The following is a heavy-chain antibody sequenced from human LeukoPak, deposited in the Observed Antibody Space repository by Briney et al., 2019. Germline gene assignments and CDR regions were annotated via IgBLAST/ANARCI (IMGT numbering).Heavy chain of an antibody. V-gene: IGHV3-7*01. CDR2: IKQDGSEK. J-gene: IGHJ3*02. D-gene: IGHD3-22*01. Sequence: GGSLRLSCVASGFTFSSYWMTWVRQAPGKGLEWVANIKQDGSEKYYVDSVKGRFTISRDNAKNSLYLQMNSLRAEDTALYYCARDGVYDSSGYYSRPYAFDIWGQGTMVTVSS. CDR3: ARDGVYDSSGYYSRPYAFDI. CDR1: GFTFSSYW.